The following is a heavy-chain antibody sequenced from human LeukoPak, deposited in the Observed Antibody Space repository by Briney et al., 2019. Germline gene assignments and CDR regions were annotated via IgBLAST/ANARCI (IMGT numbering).Heavy chain of an antibody. CDR3: AKEMLGELLPISWDY. CDR1: GFTLSSYA. D-gene: IGHD1-26*01. J-gene: IGHJ4*02. CDR2: ISGSGGST. V-gene: IGHV3-23*01. Sequence: GGSLRLSCAASGFTLSSYAMSWVRQAPGKGLEWVSAISGSGGSTYYADSEKRRFTISRDNSKNTLYLQMNSLRAEDTAVYYCAKEMLGELLPISWDYWGQGTLVTVSS.